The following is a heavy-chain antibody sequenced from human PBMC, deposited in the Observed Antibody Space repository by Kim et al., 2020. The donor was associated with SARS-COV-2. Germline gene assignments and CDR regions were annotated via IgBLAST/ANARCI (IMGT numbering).Heavy chain of an antibody. CDR2: IYYSGST. CDR3: ARGGHSPNNFDY. Sequence: SETLSLTCTVSGGSISSGGYYWSWIRQHPGKGLEWIGYIYYSGSTYYNPSLKSRVTISVDTSKNQFSLKLSSVTAADTAVYYCARGGHSPNNFDYWGQGTLVTVSS. V-gene: IGHV4-31*03. CDR1: GGSISSGGYY. J-gene: IGHJ4*02. D-gene: IGHD2-15*01.